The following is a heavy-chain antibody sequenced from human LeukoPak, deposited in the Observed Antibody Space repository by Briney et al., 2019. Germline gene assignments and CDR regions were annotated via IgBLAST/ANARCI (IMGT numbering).Heavy chain of an antibody. CDR2: FDREDGET. V-gene: IGHV1-24*01. D-gene: IGHD3-10*01. Sequence: ASVKVSCKVSGYTLTELSMHWVRQAPGKGLEWMGVFDREDGETIYAQKFQGRVTMTEDISTDTAYMELSTLRSEGTAVYYCATEVNFYGSRSAYYFDFWGQGNLVTVSS. CDR1: GYTLTELS. CDR3: ATEVNFYGSRSAYYFDF. J-gene: IGHJ4*02.